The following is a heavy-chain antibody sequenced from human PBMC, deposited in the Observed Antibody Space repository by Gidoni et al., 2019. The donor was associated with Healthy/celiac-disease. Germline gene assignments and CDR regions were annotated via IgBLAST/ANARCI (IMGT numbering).Heavy chain of an antibody. CDR2: LKEYGSGQ. CDR3: ARAGWTDY. D-gene: IGHD2-15*01. Sequence: EVQRVESGGGWVQHGGSLSSSCAASGFTFSNYWMSWLRQATGGGLEWVANLKEYGSGQYYMDSVKGRFTFSRDNAKNSLYLQMNSLRAGDTAVYYCARAGWTDYWGQGTLVTVSS. V-gene: IGHV3-7*01. J-gene: IGHJ4*02. CDR1: GFTFSNYW.